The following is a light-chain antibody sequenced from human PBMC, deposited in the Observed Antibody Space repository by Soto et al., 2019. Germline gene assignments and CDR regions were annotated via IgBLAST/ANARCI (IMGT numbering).Light chain of an antibody. CDR3: LQRTMWPLT. V-gene: IGKV3-11*01. Sequence: EIVLTQSPATLSLSPGERATLSCRASQSVSTHLGWYQQKRGQAPRLLIYDASKRASGIPARFSGSGSGTDFTLPINSLEPEDYAVYYCLQRTMWPLTFGGGTKVEIK. CDR1: QSVSTH. CDR2: DAS. J-gene: IGKJ4*01.